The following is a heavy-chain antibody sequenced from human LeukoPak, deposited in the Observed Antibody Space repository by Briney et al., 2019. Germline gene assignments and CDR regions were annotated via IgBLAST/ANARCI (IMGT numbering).Heavy chain of an antibody. V-gene: IGHV3-9*03. CDR3: AKDSGPKGWGDFDI. CDR2: ISWNSGSI. J-gene: IGHJ3*02. CDR1: GFTFDDYA. D-gene: IGHD3-16*01. Sequence: GRSLRLSCAASGFTFDDYAMHWVRHAPGKGLEWVSGISWNSGSIGYADSVKGRFTISRDNAKNSPYLQMNSLRAEDMALYYCAKDSGPKGWGDFDIWGQGTMVTVSS.